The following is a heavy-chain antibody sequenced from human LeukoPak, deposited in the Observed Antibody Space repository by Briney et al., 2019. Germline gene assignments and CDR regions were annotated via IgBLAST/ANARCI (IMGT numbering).Heavy chain of an antibody. V-gene: IGHV1-69*01. J-gene: IGHJ5*02. CDR3: ARPHPNNLYSSSSKWFDP. CDR1: GXXFSXXX. CDR2: XXPIFGTA. D-gene: IGHD6-6*01. Sequence: SGXXFSXXXXSWVXXAXGXGLXXXXGXXPIFGTANYAQKFQGRVTITADESTSTAYMELSSLRSEDTAVYYCARPHPNNLYSSSSKWFDPWGQGTLVTVSS.